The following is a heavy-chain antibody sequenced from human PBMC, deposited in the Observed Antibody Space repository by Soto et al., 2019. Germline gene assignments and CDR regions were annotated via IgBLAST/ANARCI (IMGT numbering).Heavy chain of an antibody. J-gene: IGHJ4*02. CDR2: FYHSGTT. CDR3: ARDPGYCTNGVWPICDV. D-gene: IGHD2-8*01. Sequence: SETLALTWTVSGDSIKNYFWSWVRQPPGKGLEWIGHFYHSGTTNYSPALKSRVTISIDQSKNQFSLRLNSVTAADTAVYFCARDPGYCTNGVWPICDVWCQG. CDR1: GDSIKNYF. V-gene: IGHV4-59*01.